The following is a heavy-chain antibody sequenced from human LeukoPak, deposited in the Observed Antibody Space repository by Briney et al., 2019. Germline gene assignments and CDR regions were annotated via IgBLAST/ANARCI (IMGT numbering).Heavy chain of an antibody. J-gene: IGHJ4*02. CDR2: INPSGGST. D-gene: IGHD6-19*01. V-gene: IGHV1-46*01. CDR3: ASSYSSGWYLD. CDR1: GYTFTSYY. Sequence: GASVKASCKASGYTFTSYYMHWVRQAPGEGLEWMGIINPSGGSTSYAQKFQGRVTMTRDTSTSTVYMELSSLRSEDTAVYYCASSYSSGWYLDGGQGTLVTVSS.